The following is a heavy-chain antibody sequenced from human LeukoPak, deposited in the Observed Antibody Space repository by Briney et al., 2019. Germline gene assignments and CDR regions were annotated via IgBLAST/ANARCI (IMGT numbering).Heavy chain of an antibody. CDR3: ARMRAIMVRGVTDFDY. V-gene: IGHV1-3*01. CDR2: INAGNGNT. D-gene: IGHD3-10*01. CDR1: GYTFTSYA. J-gene: IGHJ4*02. Sequence: ASVKVSCKASGYTFTSYAMHWVRQAPGRRLEWMGWINAGNGNTKYSQKFQGRVTITRDTSASTAYMELSSLRSEDTAVYYCARMRAIMVRGVTDFDYWGQGTLVTVSS.